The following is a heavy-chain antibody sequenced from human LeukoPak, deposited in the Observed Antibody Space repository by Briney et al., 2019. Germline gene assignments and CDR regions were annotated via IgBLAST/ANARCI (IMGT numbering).Heavy chain of an antibody. Sequence: SETLSLTCTVSGGSISSGGYYWSWIRQHPGKGLEWIGYIYYSGSTYYNPSLKSRVTISVDTSKNQFSLKLSSVTAADTAVYYCAAGQSRWYFDYWGREPWSPSPQ. CDR3: AAGQSRWYFDY. V-gene: IGHV4-31*03. CDR1: GGSISSGGYY. J-gene: IGHJ4*02. CDR2: IYYSGST.